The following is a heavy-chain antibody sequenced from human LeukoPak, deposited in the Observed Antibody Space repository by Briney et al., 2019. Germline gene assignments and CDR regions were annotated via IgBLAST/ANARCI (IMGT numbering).Heavy chain of an antibody. Sequence: ASVKVSCKASGYTFTGYYMHWVRQAPGQVLEWMGWINPNSGGTNYAQKFQGRVTMTRDTSISTAYMELSRLRSDDTAVYYCARTYSSGAWFDPWGQGTLVTVSS. CDR3: ARTYSSGAWFDP. D-gene: IGHD6-25*01. CDR2: INPNSGGT. V-gene: IGHV1-2*02. J-gene: IGHJ5*02. CDR1: GYTFTGYY.